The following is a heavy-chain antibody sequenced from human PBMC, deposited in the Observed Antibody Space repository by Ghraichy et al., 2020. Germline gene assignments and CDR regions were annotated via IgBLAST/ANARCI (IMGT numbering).Heavy chain of an antibody. Sequence: SETLSLTCAVYGGSFSGYYWSWIRQPPGKGLEWIGEINHSGGTNYNPSLKSRVTISVDTSKKQFSLKLSSVTAADTAVYYCARGLHYDILTGYQRSLGYWGQGTLVTVSS. V-gene: IGHV4-34*01. D-gene: IGHD3-9*01. CDR2: INHSGGT. J-gene: IGHJ4*02. CDR1: GGSFSGYY. CDR3: ARGLHYDILTGYQRSLGY.